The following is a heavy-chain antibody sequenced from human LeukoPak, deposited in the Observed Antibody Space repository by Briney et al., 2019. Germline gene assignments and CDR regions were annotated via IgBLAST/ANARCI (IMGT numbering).Heavy chain of an antibody. D-gene: IGHD3-22*01. J-gene: IGHJ5*02. CDR3: ARDDQYYYDSSGRPYKAFYLHWFDP. CDR2: INPSGGST. CDR1: GYTFTSYY. V-gene: IGHV1-46*01. Sequence: ASVKVSCKASGYTFTSYYMHWVRQAPGQGLEWMGIINPSGGSTSYAQKFQGRVTITRDTSTSTVYMELSSLRSEDTAVYYCARDDQYYYDSSGRPYKAFYLHWFDPWGQGTLVTVSS.